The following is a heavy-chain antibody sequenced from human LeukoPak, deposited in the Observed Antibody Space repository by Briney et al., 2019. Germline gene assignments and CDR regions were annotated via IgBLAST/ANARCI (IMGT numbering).Heavy chain of an antibody. CDR3: ARDRGTMVRGVIGY. V-gene: IGHV3-21*01. J-gene: IGHJ4*02. CDR1: GFTFSSYS. Sequence: PGGSLRLSCAASGFTFSSYSMNWVRQAPGKGLEWVSSIGSSSSYIYYADSVKGRFTISRDNAKNSLYLQMNSLRAEDTAVYYCARDRGTMVRGVIGYWGQGTLVTVSS. D-gene: IGHD3-10*01. CDR2: IGSSSSYI.